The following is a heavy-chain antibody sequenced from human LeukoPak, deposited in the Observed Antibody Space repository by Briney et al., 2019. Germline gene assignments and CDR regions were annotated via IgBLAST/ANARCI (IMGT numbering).Heavy chain of an antibody. CDR2: IKSKTDGATT. J-gene: IGHJ4*02. CDR1: GFTFTGYS. V-gene: IGHV3-15*01. D-gene: IGHD5-18*01. CDR3: TTKIQLWPLDY. Sequence: PGGSLRLSCAASGFTFTGYSMNWVRQAPGKGLEWVGRIKSKTDGATTDYAAPVKGRFTISRDDSRNTLYLQMNSLITEDTAVYYCTTKIQLWPLDYWGQGTLVTVSS.